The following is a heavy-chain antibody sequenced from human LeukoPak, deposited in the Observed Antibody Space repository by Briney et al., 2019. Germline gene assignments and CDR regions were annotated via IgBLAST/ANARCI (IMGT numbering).Heavy chain of an antibody. CDR1: GYTFTGYY. V-gene: IGHV1-69*05. CDR2: IIPIFGTA. D-gene: IGHD2-2*01. J-gene: IGHJ5*02. Sequence: SVKVSCKASGYTFTGYYMHWVRQAPGQGLEWMGGIIPIFGTANYAQKFQGRVTITTDESTSTAYMELSSLRSEDTAVYYCARDGCSSTSCYPSAFDWFDPWGQGTLVTVSS. CDR3: ARDGCSSTSCYPSAFDWFDP.